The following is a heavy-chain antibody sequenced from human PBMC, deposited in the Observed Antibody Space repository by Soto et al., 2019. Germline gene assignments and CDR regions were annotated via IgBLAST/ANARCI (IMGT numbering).Heavy chain of an antibody. Sequence: SETLSLTCTVSGGSISSYYWSWIRQPPGKGLEWIGYIYYSGSTNYNPSLKSRVTISVDTSKNQFSLKLSSVTAADTAVYYCARSRYYYDSSGHRYYFDYWGQGTLVTSPQ. D-gene: IGHD3-22*01. CDR1: GGSISSYY. J-gene: IGHJ4*02. CDR3: ARSRYYYDSSGHRYYFDY. V-gene: IGHV4-59*01. CDR2: IYYSGST.